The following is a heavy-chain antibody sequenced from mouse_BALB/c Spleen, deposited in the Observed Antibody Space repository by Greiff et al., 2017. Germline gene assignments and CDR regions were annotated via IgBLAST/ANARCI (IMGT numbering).Heavy chain of an antibody. Sequence: VQLKQSGPSLVKPSQTLSLTCSVTGDSITSGYWNWIRKFPGNKLEYMGYISYSGSTYYNPSLKSRISITRDTSKNQYYLQLNSVTTEDTATYYCARYLTLGREFAYWGQGTLVTVSA. D-gene: IGHD4-1*01. CDR3: ARYLTLGREFAY. CDR1: GDSITSGY. V-gene: IGHV3-8*02. CDR2: ISYSGST. J-gene: IGHJ3*01.